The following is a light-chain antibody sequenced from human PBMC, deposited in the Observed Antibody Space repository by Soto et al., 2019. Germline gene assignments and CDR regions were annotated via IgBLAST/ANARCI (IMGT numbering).Light chain of an antibody. Sequence: DIQMPQSPSSLSASVGDRVTITCRASQGIRTDLGWYQQKPGKAPKRLIYSASSLQSGVPSRFSGSGSGTEFTLTISSLQPDDFASYYCQQYNSYSGMFGQGTKVAIK. J-gene: IGKJ1*01. CDR2: SAS. CDR1: QGIRTD. CDR3: QQYNSYSGM. V-gene: IGKV1-17*01.